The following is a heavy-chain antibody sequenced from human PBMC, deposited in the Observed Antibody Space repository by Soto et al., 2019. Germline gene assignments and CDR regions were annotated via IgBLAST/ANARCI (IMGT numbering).Heavy chain of an antibody. D-gene: IGHD3-22*01. CDR1: GFTFSSYG. CDR3: ARDAYYYDSSGYYFLRGFDY. J-gene: IGHJ4*02. V-gene: IGHV3-33*01. Sequence: PGGSLRLSCAASGFTFSSYGMHWVRQAPGKGLEWVAVILYDGSNKYYADSVKGRFTISRDNSKNTLYLQMNSLRAEDTAVYYCARDAYYYDSSGYYFLRGFDYWGQGTLVTVSS. CDR2: ILYDGSNK.